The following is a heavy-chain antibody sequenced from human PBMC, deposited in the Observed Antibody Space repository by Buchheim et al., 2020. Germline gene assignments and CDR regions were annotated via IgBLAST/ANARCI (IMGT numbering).Heavy chain of an antibody. CDR3: ARYNGYISSLEY. CDR2: ISHDGSPT. Sequence: EVQLVESGGGLAQPGGSLRLSCAASGFPFSAYWMSWVRQVPGKGLMLLSHISHDGSPTDYADSVKGRFTISRDNAKNTLYLQMNRLRAGDTAMYYCARYNGYISSLEYWGQGTL. D-gene: IGHD6-19*01. J-gene: IGHJ4*02. V-gene: IGHV3-74*01. CDR1: GFPFSAYW.